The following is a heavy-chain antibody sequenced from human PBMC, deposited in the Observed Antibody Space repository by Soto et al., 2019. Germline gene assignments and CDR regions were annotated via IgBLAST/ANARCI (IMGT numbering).Heavy chain of an antibody. CDR3: ARRSNNIGYCSGGSCSWGMDV. D-gene: IGHD2-15*01. CDR2: IYYSGST. CDR1: GGSISSSSYY. Sequence: SETLSLTCTVSGGSISSSSYYWGWIRQPPGKGLEWIGRIYYSGSTYYNPSLKSRVTISVDTSKNQFSLKLSSVTAADTAVYYCARRSNNIGYCSGGSCSWGMDVWGQGTTVTVSS. J-gene: IGHJ6*02. V-gene: IGHV4-39*01.